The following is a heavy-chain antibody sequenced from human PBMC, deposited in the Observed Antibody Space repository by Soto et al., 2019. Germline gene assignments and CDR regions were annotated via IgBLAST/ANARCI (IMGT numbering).Heavy chain of an antibody. J-gene: IGHJ6*02. CDR1: AFTFDDYT. CDR2: ISWDGGST. CDR3: AKEAGAYGMDV. Sequence: GSLRPSCAASAFTFDDYTMHWARQATGKGLEWVSLISWDGGSTYYADSVKGRFTIYRDNRKNSLYLQMNSLRTEDNALYYCAKEAGAYGMDVWGQGTTVTVSS. D-gene: IGHD6-25*01. V-gene: IGHV3-43*01.